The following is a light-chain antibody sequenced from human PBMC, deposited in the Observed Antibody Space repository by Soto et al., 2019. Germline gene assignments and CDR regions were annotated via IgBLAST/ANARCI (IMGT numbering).Light chain of an antibody. CDR2: EVS. CDR1: SSDIGNYNY. Sequence: QSVLTQPASVSGSPGQSITISCTGTSSDIGNYNYVSWYQQHPGKAPKLMISEVSNRPSGVSNRFPGSKSGNTASLTISGLQAEDEADYYCGSYTSTSSYVFGGGTKVTVL. V-gene: IGLV2-14*01. J-gene: IGLJ1*01. CDR3: GSYTSTSSYV.